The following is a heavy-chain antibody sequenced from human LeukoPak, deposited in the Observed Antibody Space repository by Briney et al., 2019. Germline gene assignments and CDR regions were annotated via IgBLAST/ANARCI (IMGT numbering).Heavy chain of an antibody. J-gene: IGHJ4*02. Sequence: PGGSLRLSCAASGFTVSSNYMSWVRQAPGKGLGWVSVIYSGGYTDYADSVKGRFTISGDNSKNTLYLQMNSLRAEDTAVYYCASKGGNDWEYFFDYWGQGTLVTVSS. CDR1: GFTVSSNY. CDR3: ASKGGNDWEYFFDY. CDR2: IYSGGYT. D-gene: IGHD1-1*01. V-gene: IGHV3-53*01.